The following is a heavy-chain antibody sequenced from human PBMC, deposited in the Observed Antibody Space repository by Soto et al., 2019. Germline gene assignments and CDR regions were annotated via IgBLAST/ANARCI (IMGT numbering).Heavy chain of an antibody. V-gene: IGHV3-30-3*01. CDR1: WFTFRSYA. D-gene: IGHD6-19*01. CDR3: AKGGRQWLVTSDFNY. Sequence: GGSLRPPRSAPWFTFRSYAFHRGRPGPGKGLEWVAVISYDGTNTYYADSVKGRFTISRDNSKNTLYLQMNSLRAEDTAVYYCAKGGRQWLVTSDFNYWGQGALVTVSS. J-gene: IGHJ4*02. CDR2: ISYDGTNT.